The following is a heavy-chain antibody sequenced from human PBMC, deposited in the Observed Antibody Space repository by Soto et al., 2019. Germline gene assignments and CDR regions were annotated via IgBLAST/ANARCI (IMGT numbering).Heavy chain of an antibody. CDR2: ISSSSSTI. V-gene: IGHV3-48*01. Sequence: GGSLRLSCAASGFTFSSYSMNWVRQAPGKGLEWVSYISSSSSTIYYADSVKGRFTISRDNAKNSLYLQMNSLRAEDTAVYYCAKVTWPASYYYYGMDVWGQGTTVTVSS. J-gene: IGHJ6*02. CDR3: AKVTWPASYYYYGMDV. CDR1: GFTFSSYS.